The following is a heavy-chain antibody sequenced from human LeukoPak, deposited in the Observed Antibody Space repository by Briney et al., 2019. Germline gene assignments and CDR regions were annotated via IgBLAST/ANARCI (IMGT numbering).Heavy chain of an antibody. CDR1: GFSFSTHW. J-gene: IGHJ4*02. V-gene: IGHV3-74*01. CDR3: GSLTVVAKDH. CDR2: INSDGSAT. Sequence: GGSLRLSCAASGFSFSTHWMHWVRQAPGKGLVYVAQINSDGSATAYADSVKGRITISRDNAKNKLYLEMISLRAEDTAVYYCGSLTVVAKDHWGQGTLVTVSS. D-gene: IGHD3-22*01.